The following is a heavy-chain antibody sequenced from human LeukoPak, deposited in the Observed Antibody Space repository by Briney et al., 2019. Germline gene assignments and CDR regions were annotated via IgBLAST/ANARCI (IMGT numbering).Heavy chain of an antibody. Sequence: ASVKVSCKASGYTFTSYGISWVRQAPGQGPEWIGWINAYNGNTNYGRKLQGRVTMTTDTTTSTAYMELRSLRSDDTAVYYCARDAGKLSCSHWGQGTLVTVSS. CDR3: ARDAGKLSCSH. CDR1: GYTFTSYG. J-gene: IGHJ4*02. D-gene: IGHD1-14*01. V-gene: IGHV1-18*01. CDR2: INAYNGNT.